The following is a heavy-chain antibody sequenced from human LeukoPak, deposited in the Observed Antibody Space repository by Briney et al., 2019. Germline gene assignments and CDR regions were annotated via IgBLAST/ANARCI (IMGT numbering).Heavy chain of an antibody. J-gene: IGHJ6*03. CDR2: IYYSGST. CDR3: ARVEAGYSSSSNSDYYYYMDV. V-gene: IGHV4-59*12. Sequence: SETLSLTCTVSGGSISSYYWSWIRQPPGKGLEWIGYIYYSGSTNYNPSLKSRVTISVDTSKNQFSLKLSSVTAADTAVYYCARVEAGYSSSSNSDYYYYMDVWGKGTTVTVSS. D-gene: IGHD6-6*01. CDR1: GGSISSYY.